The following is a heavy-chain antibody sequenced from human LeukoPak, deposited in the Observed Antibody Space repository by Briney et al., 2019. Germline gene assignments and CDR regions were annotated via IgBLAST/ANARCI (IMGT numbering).Heavy chain of an antibody. V-gene: IGHV3-23*01. CDR1: GFTFSSYA. J-gene: IGHJ4*02. CDR2: ISGSGGST. Sequence: GGSLRISCAASGFTFSSYAMSWVRQAPGKGLEWVSAISGSGGSTYYADSVKGRFTISRDNSKNTLYLQMNSLRAEDTAVYYCTSGSGYLLEPFDYWGQGTLVTVSS. D-gene: IGHD3-22*01. CDR3: TSGSGYLLEPFDY.